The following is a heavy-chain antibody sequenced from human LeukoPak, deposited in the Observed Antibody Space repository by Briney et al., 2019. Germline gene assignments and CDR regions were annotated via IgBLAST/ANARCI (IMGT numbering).Heavy chain of an antibody. J-gene: IGHJ4*02. V-gene: IGHV3-30*04. CDR1: GITFSSHD. D-gene: IGHD6-19*01. CDR3: AKDPAAAVAGTWDY. CDR2: ISYSGRNK. Sequence: PGGSLRLSCAVSGITFSSHDMHWVRQAPGKGLEWVTTISYSGRNKYYADSAKGRFTISRDNSKNTLSLEMSSLRDEDTAVYYCAKDPAAAVAGTWDYWGQGTLVTVSS.